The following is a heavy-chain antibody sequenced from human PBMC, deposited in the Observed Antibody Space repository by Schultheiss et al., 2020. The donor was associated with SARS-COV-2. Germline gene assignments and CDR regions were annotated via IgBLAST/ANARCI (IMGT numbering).Heavy chain of an antibody. V-gene: IGHV3-15*01. D-gene: IGHD1-26*01. J-gene: IGHJ5*02. CDR3: ARRRGSSAFDP. Sequence: GESLKISCAASGFTFSNAWMSWVRQAPGKGLEWVGRIKSKTDGGTTDYAAPVKGRFTISRDNAKNSLYLQMNSLRAEDTAVYYCARRRGSSAFDPWGQGTLVTVSS. CDR2: IKSKTDGGTT. CDR1: GFTFSNAW.